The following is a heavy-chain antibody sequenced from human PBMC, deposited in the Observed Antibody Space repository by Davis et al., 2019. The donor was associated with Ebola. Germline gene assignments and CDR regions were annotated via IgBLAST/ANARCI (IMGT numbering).Heavy chain of an antibody. V-gene: IGHV3-48*01. CDR2: ISSSSSTI. CDR3: ARDRKRGVSWFDP. D-gene: IGHD6-6*01. CDR1: VFTFSRYS. Sequence: PGRSLRLSSPASVFTFSRYSMNWVRPAPGKGLEWVSYISSSSSTIYYADSVKGRFTISRDNAKNSLYLQMNSLRGEDTAVYYCARDRKRGVSWFDPWGQGTLVTVSS. J-gene: IGHJ5*02.